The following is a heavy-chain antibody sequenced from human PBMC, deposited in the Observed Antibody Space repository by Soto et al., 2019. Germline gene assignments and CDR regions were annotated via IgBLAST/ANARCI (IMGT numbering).Heavy chain of an antibody. D-gene: IGHD3-9*01. Sequence: SVKVSCKASGGTFSSYTISWVRQAPGQGLEWMGRIIPILGIANYAQKFQGRVTITADKSTSTAYMELSSLRSEDTAVYYCARGRYYDILTGNNWFDLWGQGTLVTVSS. CDR3: ARGRYYDILTGNNWFDL. V-gene: IGHV1-69*02. CDR2: IIPILGIA. CDR1: GGTFSSYT. J-gene: IGHJ5*02.